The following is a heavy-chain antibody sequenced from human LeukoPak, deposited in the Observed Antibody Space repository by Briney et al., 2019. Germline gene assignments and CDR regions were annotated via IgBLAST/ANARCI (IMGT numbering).Heavy chain of an antibody. V-gene: IGHV4-59*01. Sequence: PSETLSLTCTVSGDSISSYYWSWIRQPPGKGLEWIGYIYYSGSTNYNPSLKSRVTISVDTSKNQFSLKLNSVTAADTAVYYCARGPEYYDFLTGYSPYWYFDLWGRGTLITVSS. CDR1: GDSISSYY. D-gene: IGHD3-9*01. CDR2: IYYSGST. J-gene: IGHJ2*01. CDR3: ARGPEYYDFLTGYSPYWYFDL.